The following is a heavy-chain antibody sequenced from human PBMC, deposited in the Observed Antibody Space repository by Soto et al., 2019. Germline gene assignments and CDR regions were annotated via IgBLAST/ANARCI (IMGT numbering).Heavy chain of an antibody. D-gene: IGHD3-22*01. CDR1: GGSISSGNYY. V-gene: IGHV4-30-4*01. Sequence: PSETLSLTCTVSGGSISSGNYYWSGSRQPPGKGLEWIGYIYYSGTTYYNPSLKSRVTMSVDTSKNQFSLKLSSVTAADTAVYYCARDVGYYYESSGYNWFDPWGQGTLVTVSS. CDR2: IYYSGTT. CDR3: ARDVGYYYESSGYNWFDP. J-gene: IGHJ5*02.